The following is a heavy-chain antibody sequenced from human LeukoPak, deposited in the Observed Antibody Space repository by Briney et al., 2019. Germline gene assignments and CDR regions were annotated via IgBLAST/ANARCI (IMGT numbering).Heavy chain of an antibody. CDR2: IYYSGST. CDR3: ARGQTIFGVLWGAGHNWFDP. J-gene: IGHJ5*02. D-gene: IGHD3-3*01. V-gene: IGHV4-39*07. Sequence: SETLSLTCTVSGGSISSSSYYWGWIRQPPGKGLEWIGSIYYSGSTYYNPSLKSRVTISVDTSKNQFSLKLSSVTAADTAVYYCARGQTIFGVLWGAGHNWFDPWGQGTLVTVSS. CDR1: GGSISSSSYY.